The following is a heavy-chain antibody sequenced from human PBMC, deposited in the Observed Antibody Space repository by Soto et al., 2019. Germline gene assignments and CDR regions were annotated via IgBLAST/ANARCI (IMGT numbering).Heavy chain of an antibody. V-gene: IGHV4-39*01. CDR1: GGSISSSSYY. CDR3: ARHNGGGAYYDFWSGYYPPEYYYYYYMDV. J-gene: IGHJ6*03. Sequence: QLQLQESGPGLVKPSETLSLTCTVSGGSISSSSYYWGWIRQPPGKGLEWIGSIYYSGSTYYNPSLKSRVTISVDTSKNQFSLKLSSVTAADTAVYYCARHNGGGAYYDFWSGYYPPEYYYYYYMDVWGKGTTVTVSS. CDR2: IYYSGST. D-gene: IGHD3-3*01.